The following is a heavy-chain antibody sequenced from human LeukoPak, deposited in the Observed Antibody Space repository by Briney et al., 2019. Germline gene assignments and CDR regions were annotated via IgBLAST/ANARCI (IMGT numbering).Heavy chain of an antibody. V-gene: IGHV4-30-4*07. D-gene: IGHD5-18*01. Sequence: PSQTLSLTCAVSGVSISSGGYSWSWIRQPPGKGLEWIGYIYYSGSTYYNPSLKSRVTISVDTSKNQFSLKLSSVTAADTAVYYCARHVDTAMAFDYWGQGTLVTVSS. J-gene: IGHJ4*02. CDR2: IYYSGST. CDR3: ARHVDTAMAFDY. CDR1: GVSISSGGYS.